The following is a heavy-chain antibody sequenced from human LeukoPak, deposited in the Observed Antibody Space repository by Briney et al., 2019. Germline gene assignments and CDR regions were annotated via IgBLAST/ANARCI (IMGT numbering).Heavy chain of an antibody. D-gene: IGHD6-6*01. CDR1: GESISGLY. V-gene: IGHV4-59*11. J-gene: IGHJ6*03. CDR2: IYYSGST. CDR3: ASVEYSSSSSYYYYYYMDV. Sequence: SETVSLTCTVSGESISGLYWTWIRQPPGKGLEWIGYIYYSGSTNYNPSLKSRVTISVDTSKNQFSLKLSSVTAADTAVYYCASVEYSSSSSYYYYYYMDVWGKGTTVTVSS.